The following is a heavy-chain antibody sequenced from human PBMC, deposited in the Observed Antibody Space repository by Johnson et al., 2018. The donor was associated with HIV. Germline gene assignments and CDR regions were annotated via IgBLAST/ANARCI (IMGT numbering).Heavy chain of an antibody. CDR3: AKNGGVGGGSSNGAFDI. CDR2: ISYDGSNK. Sequence: QVQLVESGGGVVQPGRSLRLSCAASGFIFRSYGMDWVRQAPGKGLEWVAVISYDGSNKYYADSVKGRFTISRDNSKNTLYLQMNSLRAEDTAVYYCAKNGGVGGGSSNGAFDIWGQGTMVTVSS. V-gene: IGHV3-30*18. CDR1: GFIFRSYG. D-gene: IGHD2-15*01. J-gene: IGHJ3*02.